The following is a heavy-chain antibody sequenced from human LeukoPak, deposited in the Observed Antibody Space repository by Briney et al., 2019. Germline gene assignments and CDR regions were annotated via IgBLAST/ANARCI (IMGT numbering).Heavy chain of an antibody. CDR1: GGSFSGYY. CDR2: INHSGST. J-gene: IGHJ4*02. CDR3: ARQTGYSSTLFDY. D-gene: IGHD6-13*01. V-gene: IGHV4-34*01. Sequence: SETLSLTCAVYGGSFSGYYWSWIRQPPGKGLEWIGEINHSGSTNYNPSLKSRVTISVDTSKNQFSLKLSSVTAADTAVYYCARQTGYSSTLFDYWGQGTLVTVSS.